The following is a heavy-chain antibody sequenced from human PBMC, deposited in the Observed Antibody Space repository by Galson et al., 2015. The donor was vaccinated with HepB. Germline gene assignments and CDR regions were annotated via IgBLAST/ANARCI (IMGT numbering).Heavy chain of an antibody. V-gene: IGHV1-69*13. CDR2: IIPIFGTA. CDR3: ARVGYGGNTGEYYFDY. Sequence: SVKVSCKASGGTFSSYAISWVRQAPGQGLEWMGGIIPIFGTANYAQKFQGRVTITADESTSTAYMELSSLRSEDTAVYYCARVGYGGNTGEYYFDYWGQGTLVTVSS. CDR1: GGTFSSYA. D-gene: IGHD4-23*01. J-gene: IGHJ4*02.